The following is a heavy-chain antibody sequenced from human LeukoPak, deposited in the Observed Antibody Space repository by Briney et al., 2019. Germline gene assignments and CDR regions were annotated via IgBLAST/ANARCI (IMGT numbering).Heavy chain of an antibody. V-gene: IGHV4-59*08. CDR1: GGSISSYY. CDR3: ARAEYYYYYGMDV. J-gene: IGHJ6*02. Sequence: YPSETLSLTCTVSGGSISSYYWSWIRQPPGKGLEWIGYIYYSGTTNYNPSLKSRVTISVDTSKNQFSLKLSSVTAADTAVYYCARAEYYYYYGMDVWGQGTTVTVSS. CDR2: IYYSGTT.